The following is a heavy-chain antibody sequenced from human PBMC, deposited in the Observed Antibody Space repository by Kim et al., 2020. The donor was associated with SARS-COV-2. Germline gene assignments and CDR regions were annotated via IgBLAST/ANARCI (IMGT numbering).Heavy chain of an antibody. CDR3: ARDPYNSYAMDL. V-gene: IGHV3-11*05. CDR1: GFRFSDYD. D-gene: IGHD1-20*01. Sequence: GGSLRLSCAASGFRFSDYDMNWVRQAPGKGLEWLSSVSSSSRYTTYADSVRGRFIISRDNARDSLSLQMDSLQPEDTAVYYCARDPYNSYAMDLWGQGT. J-gene: IGHJ6*02. CDR2: VSSSSRYT.